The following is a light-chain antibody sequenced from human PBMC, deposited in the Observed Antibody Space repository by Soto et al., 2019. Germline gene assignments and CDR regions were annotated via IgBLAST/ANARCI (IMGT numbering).Light chain of an antibody. CDR3: QQYDNLPLT. J-gene: IGKJ4*01. Sequence: DIQMTQSPSSLSASVGDRVTITCQASQDISNYLNWYQQKLGKAPKLLIYAASNLETGVPSRFSGSGSGTDFTFTISSXXXEDFATYYCQQYDNLPLTFGGGT. CDR2: AAS. CDR1: QDISNY. V-gene: IGKV1-33*01.